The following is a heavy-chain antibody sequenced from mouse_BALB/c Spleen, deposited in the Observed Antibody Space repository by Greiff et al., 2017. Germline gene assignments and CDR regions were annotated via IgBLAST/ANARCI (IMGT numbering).Heavy chain of an antibody. Sequence: DVHLVESGGGLVKPGGSLKLSCAASGFTFSDYYMYWVRQTPEKRLEWVATISDGGSYTYYPDSVKGRFTISRDNAKNNLYLQMSSLKSEDTAMYYCARYDGDAMDYWGQGTSVTVSS. CDR1: GFTFSDYY. CDR3: ARYDGDAMDY. V-gene: IGHV5-4*02. CDR2: ISDGGSYT. J-gene: IGHJ4*01. D-gene: IGHD2-3*01.